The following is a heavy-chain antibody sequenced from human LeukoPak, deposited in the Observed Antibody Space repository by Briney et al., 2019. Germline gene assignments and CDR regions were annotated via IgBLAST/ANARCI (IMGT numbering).Heavy chain of an antibody. J-gene: IGHJ6*03. CDR2: ISAYNGNT. D-gene: IGHD3-10*01. CDR1: GYTFTSYG. CDR3: ARAGFGELILSYYYYYMDV. Sequence: ASLKVSCKASGYTFTSYGSSWVRQAPGQGRECMGGISAYNGNTNYAQKLQGRVTMTTDTSTSTAYMELRSLRSDDTAVYYCARAGFGELILSYYYYYMDVWGKGNTVTISS. V-gene: IGHV1-18*01.